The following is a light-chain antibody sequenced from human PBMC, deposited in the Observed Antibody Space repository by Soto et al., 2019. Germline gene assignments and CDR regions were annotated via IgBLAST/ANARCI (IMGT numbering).Light chain of an antibody. J-gene: IGKJ2*01. CDR2: DTS. V-gene: IGKV1-33*01. CDR1: QDIRKD. CDR3: RQYDSLPYT. Sequence: DIQMTQSPSSLSASVGGRVTITCQASQDIRKDLNWYQQKPGKPPKLLIYDTSNLETGVPSTFTGSGSGRDFTLTISSIQPEDVATYYCRQYDSLPYTFGQGTKLEIK.